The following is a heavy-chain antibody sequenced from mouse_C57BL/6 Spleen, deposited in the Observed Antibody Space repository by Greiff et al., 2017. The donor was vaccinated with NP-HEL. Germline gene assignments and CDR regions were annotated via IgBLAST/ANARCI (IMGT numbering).Heavy chain of an antibody. CDR1: GYTFTDYY. J-gene: IGHJ2*01. CDR2: INPNNGGT. Sequence: VQLQQSGPELVKPGDSEKISCKASGYTFTDYYMNWVKQSHGKSLEWIGDINPNNGGTSYNQKFKGKAKLTVDKSSSTAYMELRSLTSEDSAVYYCAREGDMVTTGFDYWGQGTTLTVSS. V-gene: IGHV1-26*01. CDR3: AREGDMVTTGFDY. D-gene: IGHD2-2*01.